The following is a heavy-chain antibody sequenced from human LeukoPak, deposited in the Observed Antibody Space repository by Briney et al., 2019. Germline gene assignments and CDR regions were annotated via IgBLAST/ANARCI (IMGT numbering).Heavy chain of an antibody. J-gene: IGHJ4*02. Sequence: SGPALVKPTQTLALTCTFSGFSLSTSGVCVSWIRQPPGKALEWLARIDWDDDKYYSASLKTRLTISKDTSKNQVVLTMTNMDPVDTAAYYCARTRSGWYFDYWGQGTLVTVSS. CDR1: GFSLSTSGVC. CDR2: IDWDDDK. CDR3: ARTRSGWYFDY. D-gene: IGHD6-19*01. V-gene: IGHV2-70*11.